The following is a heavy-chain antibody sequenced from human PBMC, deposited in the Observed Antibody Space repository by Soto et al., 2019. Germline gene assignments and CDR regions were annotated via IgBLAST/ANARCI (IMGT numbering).Heavy chain of an antibody. CDR2: IYYSGST. CDR3: ARELYYYDSSGYSLMDV. D-gene: IGHD3-22*01. Sequence: SETLFLTCTVSGGSISSYYWSWIRPPPGKGLEWIGYIYYSGSTNYNPSLKSRVTISVDTSKNQFSLKLSSVTAADTAVYYCARELYYYDSSGYSLMDVWGQGTTVTVAS. CDR1: GGSISSYY. V-gene: IGHV4-59*01. J-gene: IGHJ6*02.